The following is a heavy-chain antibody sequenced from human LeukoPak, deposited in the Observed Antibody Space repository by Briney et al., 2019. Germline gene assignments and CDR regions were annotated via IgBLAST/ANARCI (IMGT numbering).Heavy chain of an antibody. CDR3: ASNPVRIAAPGRVFDY. CDR1: GGTISSSC. CDR2: IYYTGST. D-gene: IGHD6-13*01. J-gene: IGHJ4*02. V-gene: IGHV4-59*01. Sequence: PSETLSLNCTVAGGTISSSCWGWNRQPPGKGLEWIGSIYYTGSTNYNPSLKSRVTISVDASKNQLSLELSSVTAADTAVYYCASNPVRIAAPGRVFDYWGQGTLVTVSS.